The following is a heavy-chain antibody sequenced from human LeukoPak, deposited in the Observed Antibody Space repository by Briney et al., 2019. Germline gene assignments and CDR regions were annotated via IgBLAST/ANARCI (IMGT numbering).Heavy chain of an antibody. CDR2: THHSGTT. CDR1: GVSIGGYY. CDR3: ARHSADRAFDI. V-gene: IGHV4-59*08. J-gene: IGHJ3*02. Sequence: SETPSLTCTVSGVSIGGYYWSWLRQPPGKGLEGLGYTHHSGTTNYNPSVGSRLTTSVDTSRKQVSLKLSSVTAADTAVYYCARHSADRAFDIWGQGTMVTVSS. D-gene: IGHD6-25*01.